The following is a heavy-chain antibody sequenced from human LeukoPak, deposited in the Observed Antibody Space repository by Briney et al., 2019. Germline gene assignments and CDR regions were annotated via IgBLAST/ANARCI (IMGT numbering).Heavy chain of an antibody. CDR3: ARGGIATFFYY. V-gene: IGHV4-31*03. D-gene: IGHD6-13*01. J-gene: IGHJ4*02. Sequence: SETLSLTCTVSGGSISSGGSYWSWIRQHPGKGLEWIGYIYYSGSTYYNPSLKSRVTISVDTSKNQFSLKLSSVTAADTAVYYCARGGIATFFYYWGQGTLVTVSS. CDR1: GGSISSGGSY. CDR2: IYYSGST.